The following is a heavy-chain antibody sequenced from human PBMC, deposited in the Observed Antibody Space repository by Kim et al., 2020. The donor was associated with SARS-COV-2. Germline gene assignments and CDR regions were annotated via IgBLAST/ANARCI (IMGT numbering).Heavy chain of an antibody. J-gene: IGHJ6*02. CDR1: GYTFTGYY. D-gene: IGHD2-8*01. CDR2: INPNSGGT. CDR3: ARGTVLMVYAYYYYYGMDV. V-gene: IGHV1-2*06. Sequence: ASVKVSYKASGYTFTGYYMHWVRQAPGQGLEWMGRINPNSGGTNYAQKFQGRVTMTRDTSISTAYMELSRLRSDDTAVYYCARGTVLMVYAYYYYYGMDVWGQGTTVTVSS.